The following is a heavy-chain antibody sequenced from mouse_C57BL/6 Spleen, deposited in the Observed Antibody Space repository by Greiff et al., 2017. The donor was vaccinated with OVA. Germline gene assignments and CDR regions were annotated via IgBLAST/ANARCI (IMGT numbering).Heavy chain of an antibody. CDR3: ARGAYYSNYFDY. J-gene: IGHJ2*01. V-gene: IGHV5-17*01. CDR2: ISSGSSTI. Sequence: EVMLVESGGGLVKPGGSLKLSCAASGFTFSDYGMHWVRQAPEKGLEWVAYISSGSSTIYYAGTVKGRFTIARDNAKNTLFLQMTSLRSEDTAMYDCARGAYYSNYFDYRGKGTTLTVSS. D-gene: IGHD2-12*01. CDR1: GFTFSDYG.